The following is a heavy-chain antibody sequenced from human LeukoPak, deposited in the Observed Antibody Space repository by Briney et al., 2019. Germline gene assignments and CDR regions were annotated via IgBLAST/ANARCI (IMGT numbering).Heavy chain of an antibody. CDR2: IYHSGST. Sequence: SSETLSLTCTVSGYSISSGYYWGWLRQPPGRGLEWIGTIYHSGSTYYNPSLKSRVTISVDKSKNQFSLKLSSVTAADTAVYYCASSELLAPFDPWGQGTLVTVSS. J-gene: IGHJ5*02. CDR3: ASSELLAPFDP. CDR1: GYSISSGYY. V-gene: IGHV4-38-2*02. D-gene: IGHD1-26*01.